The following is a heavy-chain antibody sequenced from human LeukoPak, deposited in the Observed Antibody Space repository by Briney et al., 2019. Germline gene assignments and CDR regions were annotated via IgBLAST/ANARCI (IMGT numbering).Heavy chain of an antibody. V-gene: IGHV4-34*01. D-gene: IGHD2-21*01. CDR2: INHSGST. J-gene: IGHJ4*02. CDR1: GGSFSGYY. Sequence: SETLSLTCAVYGGSFSGYYWSWIRQPPGKGLEWIGEINHSGSTNYNPSLKSRVTISVDTSKNQFSLKLSSVTAADTAVYYCARRIGGDFAYWSQGGLVTVSS. CDR3: ARRIGGDFAY.